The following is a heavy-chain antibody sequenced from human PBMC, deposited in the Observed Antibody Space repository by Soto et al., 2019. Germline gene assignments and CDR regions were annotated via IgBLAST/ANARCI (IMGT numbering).Heavy chain of an antibody. CDR3: ARDSSGYFNWFDT. D-gene: IGHD3-22*01. CDR2: ISSSSSYI. Sequence: GGSLRLSCAASGFIFSNNWMSWVRQAPGKGLEWVSSISSSSSYIYYADSVKGRFTISRDNAKNSLYLQMNSLRAEDTAVYYCARDSSGYFNWFDTWGQGTLVTVSA. J-gene: IGHJ5*02. CDR1: GFIFSNNW. V-gene: IGHV3-21*01.